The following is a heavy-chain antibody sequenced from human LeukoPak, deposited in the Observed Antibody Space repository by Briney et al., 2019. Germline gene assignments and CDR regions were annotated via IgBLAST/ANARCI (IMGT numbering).Heavy chain of an antibody. Sequence: ASVKVSCKASGYTFTSYYMHWVRQAPGQGLEWMGIINPSGGSTSYAQKFQGRVTMTRDTSISTAYMELSRLRSDDTAVYYCARGGSNAFDIWGQGTMVTVPS. CDR2: INPSGGST. D-gene: IGHD3-16*01. CDR1: GYTFTSYY. J-gene: IGHJ3*02. CDR3: ARGGSNAFDI. V-gene: IGHV1-46*01.